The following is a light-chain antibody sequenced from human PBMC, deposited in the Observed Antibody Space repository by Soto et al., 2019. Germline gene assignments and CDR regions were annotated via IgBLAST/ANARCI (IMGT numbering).Light chain of an antibody. Sequence: DIVMTQSPDSLAVSLGERATINCKSSQSVLQSADNNTRLTWYQQKPGQPPRLLIYWASFRESGVPDRFSGSGSGTDFTLTISSLQAEDVAVYYCQQYYSSPFTFGQGTKLEIK. CDR2: WAS. V-gene: IGKV4-1*01. CDR3: QQYYSSPFT. J-gene: IGKJ2*01. CDR1: QSVLQSADNNTR.